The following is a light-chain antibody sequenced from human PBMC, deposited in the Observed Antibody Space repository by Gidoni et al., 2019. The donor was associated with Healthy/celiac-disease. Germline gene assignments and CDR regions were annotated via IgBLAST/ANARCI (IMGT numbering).Light chain of an antibody. CDR2: EVS. J-gene: IGLJ1*01. V-gene: IGLV2-8*01. Sequence: QSALTQPPPASGPPGQSVTIPCTGSSSDVGRYDYVSWFQQHPGKAPKLLIYEVSKRPSGVPDRFSGSKSGNPASLTVSGLQAEDEAEYHCSSYAGTYSPFVFGTGTSVTV. CDR3: SSYAGTYSPFV. CDR1: SSDVGRYDY.